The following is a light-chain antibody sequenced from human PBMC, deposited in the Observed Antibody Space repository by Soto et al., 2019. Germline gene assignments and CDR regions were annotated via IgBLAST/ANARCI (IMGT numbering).Light chain of an antibody. CDR1: SRDIGNYNY. V-gene: IGLV2-14*01. J-gene: IGLJ1*01. Sequence: QSVLTKPASVSGSPGQSITISCTGTSRDIGNYNYVSWYQHHPGKAPKLMIYEVTSRPSGVSDRFSGSKSGMTASLTISGLXPEDEADYFCASYRSANTLVVFGTGTKVTVL. CDR2: EVT. CDR3: ASYRSANTLVV.